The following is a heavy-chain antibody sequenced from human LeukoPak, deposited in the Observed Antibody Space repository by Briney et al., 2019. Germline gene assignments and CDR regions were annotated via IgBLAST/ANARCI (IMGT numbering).Heavy chain of an antibody. D-gene: IGHD3-10*01. CDR3: AKNEGSGLVYYYMDV. V-gene: IGHV3-23*01. CDR2: IGDNADRK. J-gene: IGHJ6*03. CDR1: GFTFSSYA. Sequence: GGSLRLSCAASGFTFSSYAMHWVRQAPGKGLEWVSTIGDNADRKFYAASVKGRFTISRDNSKNTLYLQMNSLRAEDTAVYYCAKNEGSGLVYYYMDVWGKGTTVTISS.